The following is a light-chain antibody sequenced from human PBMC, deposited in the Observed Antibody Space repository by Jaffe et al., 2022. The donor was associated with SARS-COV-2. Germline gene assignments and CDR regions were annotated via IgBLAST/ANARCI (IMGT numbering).Light chain of an antibody. V-gene: IGLV1-51*02. CDR3: GTWDSSLSAGV. Sequence: QSVLTQPPSVSAAPGQKVTISCSGTTSNIGNGYVSWYHHLPGTAPKLLIYENNKRPSGIPDRFSGSKSGTSATLSITGLQTGDEADYYCGTWDSSLSAGVFGGGTKLTVL. J-gene: IGLJ3*02. CDR2: ENN. CDR1: TSNIGNGY.